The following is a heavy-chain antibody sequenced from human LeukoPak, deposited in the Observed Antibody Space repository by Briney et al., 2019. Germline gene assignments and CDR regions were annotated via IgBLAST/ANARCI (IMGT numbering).Heavy chain of an antibody. CDR1: GYTFTGYY. CDR2: INPNSGGT. J-gene: IGHJ6*04. D-gene: IGHD3-10*01. CDR3: ARDRVLLWFGELWD. Sequence: ASVKVSCKASGYTFTGYYMHWVRQAPGQGLEWMGWINPNSGGTNYAQKFQGRVTMTRDTSISTAYMELSRLRSDDTAVYYCARDRVLLWFGELWDRGKGTTVTVSS. V-gene: IGHV1-2*02.